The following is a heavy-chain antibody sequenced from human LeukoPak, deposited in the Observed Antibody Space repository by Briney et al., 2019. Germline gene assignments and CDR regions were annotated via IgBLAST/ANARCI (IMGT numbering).Heavy chain of an antibody. CDR3: ARDHNYYGSGSFYYYYGMDV. J-gene: IGHJ6*04. D-gene: IGHD3-10*01. CDR1: GDSVSSNSAA. Sequence: SQTLSLTCAISGDSVSSNSAAWNWIRQSPSRGLEWLGRTYYRSKWYNDYAVSVKSRITLNPDTSKNQFSLQLNSVTPEDTAVYYCARDHNYYGSGSFYYYYGMDVWGKGITVTVSS. CDR2: TYYRSKWYN. V-gene: IGHV6-1*01.